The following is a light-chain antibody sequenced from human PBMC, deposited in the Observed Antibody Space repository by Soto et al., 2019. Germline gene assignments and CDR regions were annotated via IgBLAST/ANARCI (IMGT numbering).Light chain of an antibody. V-gene: IGKV1-5*03. Sequence: QLTQSSSTLSASVGHRFTITCXASQSVRTWLAWFQQKPGKAPKLLIYKATTLESGVPSRFSGSGSGTEFTLTINSLQPDDFATYYCQQYHIYSGTFGQGTKVDIK. J-gene: IGKJ1*01. CDR2: KAT. CDR3: QQYHIYSGT. CDR1: QSVRTW.